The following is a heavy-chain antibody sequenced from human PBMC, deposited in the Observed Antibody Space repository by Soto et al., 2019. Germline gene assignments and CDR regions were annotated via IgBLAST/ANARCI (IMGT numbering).Heavy chain of an antibody. CDR1: GYTFTSYA. CDR2: INAGNGNT. D-gene: IGHD3-9*01. CDR3: ARGPVLRYFDWSRASFDP. V-gene: IGHV1-3*01. Sequence: ASVKVSCKASGYTFTSYAMHWVRQAPGQRLEWMGWINAGNGNTKYSQKFQGRVTITRDTSASTAYMELSSLRSEDTAVYYCARGPVLRYFDWSRASFDPWGQGTLVTSPQ. J-gene: IGHJ5*02.